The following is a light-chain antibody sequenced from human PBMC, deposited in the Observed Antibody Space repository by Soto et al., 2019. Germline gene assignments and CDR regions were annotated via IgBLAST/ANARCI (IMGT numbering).Light chain of an antibody. V-gene: IGLV2-14*01. Sequence: QSALTQPASVSGSPGQSITISCTGTSSDVGGYNYVSWYQQHPGKAPKLMIYDVSNRPSGVSNRFSGSKSGNTASLTSSGLQAEDEADYYCSSYTSSSTLPFVFGTGTKLTVL. CDR1: SSDVGGYNY. CDR2: DVS. CDR3: SSYTSSSTLPFV. J-gene: IGLJ1*01.